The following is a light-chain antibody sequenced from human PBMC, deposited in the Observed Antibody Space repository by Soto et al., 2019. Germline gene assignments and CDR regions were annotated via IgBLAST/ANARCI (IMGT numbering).Light chain of an antibody. CDR3: QQRSNWPPFT. J-gene: IGKJ4*01. CDR1: QSVSSY. CDR2: DAS. V-gene: IGKV3-11*01. Sequence: EIVLTQSPATLSLSPGERATLSCRASQSVSSYLAWYQQKPGQAPRLLIYDASNRATGILARFSGSGSGTDFTRTISSLEPEDFAVYYCQQRSNWPPFTFGVGTKVEIK.